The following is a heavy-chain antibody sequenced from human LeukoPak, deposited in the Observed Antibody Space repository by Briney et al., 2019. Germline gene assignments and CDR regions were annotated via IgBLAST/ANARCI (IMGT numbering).Heavy chain of an antibody. CDR2: IYYSGST. V-gene: IGHV4-39*07. Sequence: SETLSLTCTVSGGSISSSSYYWGWIRQPPGKGLEWIGSIYYSGSTYYNPSLKSRVTISVDTSKNQFSLKLSSVTAADTAVYYCARGIITMVRGVILGFDYWGQGTLVTVSS. J-gene: IGHJ4*02. D-gene: IGHD3-10*01. CDR3: ARGIITMVRGVILGFDY. CDR1: GGSISSSSYY.